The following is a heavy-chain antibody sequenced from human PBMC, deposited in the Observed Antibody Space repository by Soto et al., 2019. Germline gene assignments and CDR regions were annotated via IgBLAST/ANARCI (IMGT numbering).Heavy chain of an antibody. CDR3: ARDTVNLIVVVPAAPDY. J-gene: IGHJ4*02. CDR1: GYTFTSYY. Sequence: ASVKVSCKASGYTFTSYYMHWVRQAPGQGLEWMGIINPSGGSTSYAQKFQGRVTMTRDTSTSTVYMELSSLRSEDTAVYYCARDTVNLIVVVPAAPDYWGQGTLVTVSS. V-gene: IGHV1-46*01. D-gene: IGHD2-2*01. CDR2: INPSGGST.